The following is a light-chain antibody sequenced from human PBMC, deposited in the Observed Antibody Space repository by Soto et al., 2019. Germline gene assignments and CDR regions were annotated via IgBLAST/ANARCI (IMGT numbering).Light chain of an antibody. CDR3: QQYGSSPLT. CDR2: GTS. J-gene: IGKJ4*01. Sequence: EIVLTQSPGTLSLSPGERGTLSCRVGQPITTSSLAWYQQRPGQAPRLLIYGTSTRASGTPDRFSGSGSGTDFTLTITRLEPEDFAVYYCQQYGSSPLTFGGGTKVDIK. CDR1: QPITTSS. V-gene: IGKV3-20*01.